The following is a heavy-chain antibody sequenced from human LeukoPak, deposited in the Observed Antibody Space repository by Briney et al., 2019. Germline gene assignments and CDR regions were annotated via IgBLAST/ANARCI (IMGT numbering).Heavy chain of an antibody. CDR3: ARDRGRNWFDT. CDR2: IKQDGIET. D-gene: IGHD1-26*01. J-gene: IGHJ5*02. V-gene: IGHV3-7*05. CDR1: GFTFSSYW. Sequence: GGSLRLSCAASGFTFSSYWMSWVRQAPGKGLEWVANIKQDGIETYYVDSVKGRFTISRDNAKNSLYLQMNSLRAEDTAVYYCARDRGRNWFDTWGQGTLATVSS.